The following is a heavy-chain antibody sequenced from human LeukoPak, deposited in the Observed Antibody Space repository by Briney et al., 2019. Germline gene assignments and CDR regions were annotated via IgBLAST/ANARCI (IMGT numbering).Heavy chain of an antibody. CDR2: INEDGSAK. CDR1: GFTFSSYS. J-gene: IGHJ5*02. Sequence: AGGSLRLSCAASGFTFSSYSMNWVRQAPGKGLEWVANINEDGSAKYYVGSVVGRFTISRDNAKNSLFLHINSLRVEDTAVYYCARDSAGYYPWGQGTLVTVSS. D-gene: IGHD3-9*01. V-gene: IGHV3-7*01. CDR3: ARDSAGYYP.